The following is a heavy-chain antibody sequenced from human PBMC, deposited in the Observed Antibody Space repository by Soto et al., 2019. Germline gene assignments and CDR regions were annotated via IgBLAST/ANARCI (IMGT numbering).Heavy chain of an antibody. Sequence: VGSLRLSCAASGSTFSSYGMHWVRQAPGKGLEWVAVIWYDGSNKYYADSVKGRFTISRDNSKNTLYLQMNSLRAEDTAVYYCARDSLYGDYAGAFDIWGQGTMVTVSS. J-gene: IGHJ3*02. CDR3: ARDSLYGDYAGAFDI. V-gene: IGHV3-33*01. CDR2: IWYDGSNK. D-gene: IGHD4-17*01. CDR1: GSTFSSYG.